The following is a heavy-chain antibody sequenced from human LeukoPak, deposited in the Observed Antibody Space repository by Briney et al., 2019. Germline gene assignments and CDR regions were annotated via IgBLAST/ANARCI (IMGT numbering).Heavy chain of an antibody. CDR2: ISSSSSSTI. D-gene: IGHD1-1*01. V-gene: IGHV3-48*02. Sequence: GGSLRLSCAASGFTFSSYSMNWVRQAPGKGLEWVSYISSSSSSTIYYADSVKGRFTISRDNAKNSLFLQMNSLSDEDTAVYYCTRAGLTTYPPNFDYWGQGTLVTVSS. CDR1: GFTFSSYS. CDR3: TRAGLTTYPPNFDY. J-gene: IGHJ4*02.